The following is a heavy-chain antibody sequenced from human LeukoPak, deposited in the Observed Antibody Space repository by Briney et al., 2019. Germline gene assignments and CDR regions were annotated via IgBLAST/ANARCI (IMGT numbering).Heavy chain of an antibody. V-gene: IGHV5-51*01. CDR3: ARSRDSDY. CDR2: IYPRDSDT. J-gene: IGHJ4*02. D-gene: IGHD2-2*01. CDR1: GNRFCKDR. Sequence: DPLKISCNEIGNRFCKDRMYIARQMAAKALEWMGIIYPRDSDTRYSPSFQGQVTISVDTSITTAYLQWSSLKASDTAMYYCARSRDSDYWGQGTLVSVSS.